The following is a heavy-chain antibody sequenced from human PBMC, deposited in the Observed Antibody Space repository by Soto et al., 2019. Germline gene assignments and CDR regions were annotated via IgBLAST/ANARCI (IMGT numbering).Heavy chain of an antibody. CDR3: TKDLYGDYLGHFQQ. D-gene: IGHD4-17*01. CDR1: GFTFDDYA. CDR2: ISWNSGSI. J-gene: IGHJ1*01. V-gene: IGHV3-9*01. Sequence: EVQLVESGGGLVQPGRSLRLSCAASGFTFDDYAMHWVRQVPGKGLEWVSGISWNSGSIGYADSVKGRFTISRDNAKNSLYLQMNSLRVEDTAFYYCTKDLYGDYLGHFQQWGQGTLVTVSS.